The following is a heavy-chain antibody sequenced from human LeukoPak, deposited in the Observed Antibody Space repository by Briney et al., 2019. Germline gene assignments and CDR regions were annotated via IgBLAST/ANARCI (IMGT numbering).Heavy chain of an antibody. CDR2: IYYSGST. D-gene: IGHD3-16*02. CDR3: ARAHYDYVWGSYRGYYYYMDV. V-gene: IGHV4-39*07. Sequence: SETLSLTCTVSGGSISSSNYYWGWIRQPPGKGLEWIGSIYYSGSTYYNPSLKSRVTISVDTSKNQFSLKLSSVTAADTAVYYCARAHYDYVWGSYRGYYYYMDVWGKGTTVTVSS. CDR1: GGSISSSNYY. J-gene: IGHJ6*03.